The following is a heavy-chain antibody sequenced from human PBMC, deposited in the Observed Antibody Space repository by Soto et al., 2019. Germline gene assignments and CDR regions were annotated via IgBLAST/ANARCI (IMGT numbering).Heavy chain of an antibody. V-gene: IGHV3-23*01. J-gene: IGHJ4*02. CDR2: ISATGGGT. D-gene: IGHD3-16*01. CDR1: GFNFSNYA. Sequence: GGALRLSCAASGFNFSNYAMSWVRQAPGKGLEWVSLISATGGGTYYADSVKGRFTISRDSSHNTLYLQVHSLTAEDTAVYYCAKDRRAGGNSAFYFDFWGQGAQVTVSS. CDR3: AKDRRAGGNSAFYFDF.